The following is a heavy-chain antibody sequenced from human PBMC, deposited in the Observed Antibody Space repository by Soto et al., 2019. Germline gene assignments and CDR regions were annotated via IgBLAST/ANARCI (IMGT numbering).Heavy chain of an antibody. J-gene: IGHJ4*02. CDR3: AREELWFGELTH. CDR2: ISGSSTTI. CDR1: GFTFRNYS. D-gene: IGHD3-10*01. V-gene: IGHV3-48*02. Sequence: GGSLRLSCAASGFTFRNYSMNWVRQAPGKGLEWVSYISGSSTTIYYADSVKGRFTISRDNAKNSLYLQMNSLRDEDTAVYYCAREELWFGELTHWGQGTLVTVSS.